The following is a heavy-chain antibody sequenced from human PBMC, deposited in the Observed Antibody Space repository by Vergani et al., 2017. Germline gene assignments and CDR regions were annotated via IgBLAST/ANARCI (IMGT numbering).Heavy chain of an antibody. CDR2: INPSGGST. Sequence: QVQLVQSGAEVKKPGASVKVSCKASGYTFTSYYMHWVRQAPGQGLEWMGIINPSGGSTSYAQQFQGRVNMTRDTSTSTVYMELSSLRSADTAVYYCARAISSSWADYWGQGTLVTVSS. D-gene: IGHD6-13*01. CDR3: ARAISSSWADY. CDR1: GYTFTSYY. V-gene: IGHV1-46*03. J-gene: IGHJ4*02.